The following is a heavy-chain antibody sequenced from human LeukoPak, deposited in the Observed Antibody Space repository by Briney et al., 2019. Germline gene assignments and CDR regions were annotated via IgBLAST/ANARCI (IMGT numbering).Heavy chain of an antibody. Sequence: GGSLRLSSAASGFSFSTYGMHWVRQAPGKGLEWVAVISYDGSNKYYADSVKGRFTISRDNSKNTLYLQMNSLRAEDTAVYYCAKDRFRYCSGGSCYSNPLDYWGQGTLVTVSS. V-gene: IGHV3-30*18. CDR2: ISYDGSNK. CDR3: AKDRFRYCSGGSCYSNPLDY. CDR1: GFSFSTYG. J-gene: IGHJ4*02. D-gene: IGHD2-15*01.